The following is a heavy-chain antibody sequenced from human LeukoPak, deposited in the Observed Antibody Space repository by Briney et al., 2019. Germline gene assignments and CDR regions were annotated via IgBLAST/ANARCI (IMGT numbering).Heavy chain of an antibody. CDR2: INHSGST. D-gene: IGHD3-9*01. J-gene: IGHJ4*02. CDR3: LILTDYYWAADY. CDR1: GGSFSGYY. Sequence: KPSETLSLTCAVYGGSFSGYYWSWIRQPPGKGLEWIGEINHSGSTNYNPSLKSRVTISVDTSKNQFSLKLSSVTAADTAVYYCLILTDYYWAADYLGQGTQVTVSS. V-gene: IGHV4-34*01.